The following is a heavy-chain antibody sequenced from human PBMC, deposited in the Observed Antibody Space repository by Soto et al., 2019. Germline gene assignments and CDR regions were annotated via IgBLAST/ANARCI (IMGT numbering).Heavy chain of an antibody. Sequence: EFQLLESGGGLVQPGGSLRLSCAASGFTFSSYAMSWVRQAPGKGLEWVSAISGSGGSTYYADSVKGRFTISRDNSKNTVYMQKKSLRAEDTAVYYCAKDIPDDSSGYYYSYFQHWGPGNLVTVSS. CDR1: GFTFSSYA. CDR3: AKDIPDDSSGYYYSYFQH. CDR2: ISGSGGST. J-gene: IGHJ1*01. V-gene: IGHV3-23*01. D-gene: IGHD3-22*01.